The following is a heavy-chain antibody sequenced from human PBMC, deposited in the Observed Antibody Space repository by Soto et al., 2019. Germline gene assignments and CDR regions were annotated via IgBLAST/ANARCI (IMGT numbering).Heavy chain of an antibody. CDR3: AHSIVATVGDWFAP. CDR2: IYWDDDQ. V-gene: IGHV2-5*02. J-gene: IGHJ5*02. CDR1: GFSLSTSGVG. D-gene: IGHD5-12*01. Sequence: QITLKESGPTLVKPTQTLTLTCTFSGFSLSTSGVGVGWIRQPPGKALEWLALIYWDDDQRYSPSLKSRHTNTNHPSKNHVVLTMTNMGPVDTATYYGAHSIVATVGDWFAPWGQGTLVTVSS.